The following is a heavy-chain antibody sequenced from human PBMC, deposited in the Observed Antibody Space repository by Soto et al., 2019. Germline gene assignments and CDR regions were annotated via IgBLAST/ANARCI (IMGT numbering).Heavy chain of an antibody. CDR3: ARGRHRNLDY. Sequence: ASVKVSCKTSGYTFINFGSTWVRQAPGQGLEWVGNIRGYIGDTNYAPKLQGRVTMTTDTSTSTAYLDLRTLRSDDTAVYYCARGRHRNLDYWGQRTLVAVCS. V-gene: IGHV1-18*04. CDR1: GYTFINFG. J-gene: IGHJ4*01. CDR2: IRGYIGDT.